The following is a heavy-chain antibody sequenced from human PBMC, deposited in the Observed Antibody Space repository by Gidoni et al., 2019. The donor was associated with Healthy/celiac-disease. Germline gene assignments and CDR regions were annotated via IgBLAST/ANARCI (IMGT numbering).Heavy chain of an antibody. CDR3: ARIGFGIHQDWFDP. V-gene: IGHV2-26*01. CDR1: GFSLSNARMG. D-gene: IGHD5-18*01. J-gene: IGHJ5*02. Sequence: QVTLKESGPVLVNPTETLTLPCTVSGFSLSNARMGVSWIRQPPGKALEWLAHIFSNDEKSYSTSLKSRLTISKDTSKSQGVITMTNMDPVDTATYYCARIGFGIHQDWFDPWGQGTLVTVSS. CDR2: IFSNDEK.